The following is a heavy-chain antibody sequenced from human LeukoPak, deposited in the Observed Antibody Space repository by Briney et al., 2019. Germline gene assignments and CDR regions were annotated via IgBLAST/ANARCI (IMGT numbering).Heavy chain of an antibody. CDR1: GFTFSDYY. J-gene: IGHJ4*02. D-gene: IGHD6-19*01. Sequence: GGSLRLSCAASGFTFSDYYMSWIRQAPGKGLEWVSYISSSGSTIYYADSVKGRFTISRDNAKNSLYLQINSLRAEDTAVYYCARSPHSSGWYVLGFDYWGQGTLVTVSS. CDR3: ARSPHSSGWYVLGFDY. V-gene: IGHV3-11*01. CDR2: ISSSGSTI.